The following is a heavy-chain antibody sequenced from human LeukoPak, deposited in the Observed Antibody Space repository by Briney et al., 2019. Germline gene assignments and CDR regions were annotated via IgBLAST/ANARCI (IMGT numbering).Heavy chain of an antibody. CDR3: ASEPLAYCGGDCYPPFDY. Sequence: ASVKVSCKASGGTFSSYAISWVRQAPGQGLEWMGGIIPIFGTANYAQKFQGRVTITADESTSTAYMELSSLRSEDTAVYYCASEPLAYCGGDCYPPFDYWGQGTLVTVSS. J-gene: IGHJ4*02. V-gene: IGHV1-69*13. CDR1: GGTFSSYA. D-gene: IGHD2-21*01. CDR2: IIPIFGTA.